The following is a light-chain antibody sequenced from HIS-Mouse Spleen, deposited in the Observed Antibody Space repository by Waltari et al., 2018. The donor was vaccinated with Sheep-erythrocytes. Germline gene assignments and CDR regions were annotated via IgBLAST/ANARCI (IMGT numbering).Light chain of an antibody. V-gene: IGKV4-1*01. J-gene: IGKJ4*01. Sequence: DIVMTQSPDSLAVSLGERATINCKSSQSVLYSSNNKNYLAWYQQKPGHPPKLSIYWASTRESGVPDRFSGSGSGTDFTLTISSLQAEDVAVYYCQQYYSTLTFGGGTK. CDR2: WAS. CDR3: QQYYSTLT. CDR1: QSVLYSSNNKNY.